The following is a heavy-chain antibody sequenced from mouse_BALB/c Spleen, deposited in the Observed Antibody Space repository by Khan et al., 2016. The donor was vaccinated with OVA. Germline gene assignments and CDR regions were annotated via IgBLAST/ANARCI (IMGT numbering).Heavy chain of an antibody. CDR3: ARPPYFSYVLVY. Sequence: QIQLVQSGPELKKPGETVKISCKASGYTFTNDGMNWVKQAPGKGLKWMGWINTYTGEPTYADDFKGRFAFSLETYASTAYLQINNLKNEETATYFGARPPYFSYVLVYWGQGTSVTVSS. CDR1: GYTFTNDG. J-gene: IGHJ4*01. D-gene: IGHD2-10*01. CDR2: INTYTGEP. V-gene: IGHV9-3-1*01.